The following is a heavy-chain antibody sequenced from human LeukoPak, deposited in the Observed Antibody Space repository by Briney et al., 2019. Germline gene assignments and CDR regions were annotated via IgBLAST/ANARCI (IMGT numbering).Heavy chain of an antibody. J-gene: IGHJ5*02. Sequence: SETLSLTCGVSGGSISSSHWWSWVRQPPGKGLEWIGEIDHSGNTKYKPSLMSRVTILVDKSKNQFSLKLSSVTAADTGVYYCARVHKYCSGTSCFRFDPWGQGTLVTVPS. V-gene: IGHV4/OR15-8*02. CDR3: ARVHKYCSGTSCFRFDP. CDR2: IDHSGNT. CDR1: GGSISSSHW. D-gene: IGHD2-2*01.